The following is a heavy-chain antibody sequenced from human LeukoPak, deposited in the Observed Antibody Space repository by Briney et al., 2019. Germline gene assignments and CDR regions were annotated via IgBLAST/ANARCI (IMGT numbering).Heavy chain of an antibody. CDR3: ARRTPYCGGDCYPAEYAYYYYYMDV. J-gene: IGHJ6*03. V-gene: IGHV1-18*01. CDR2: ISAYNGNT. CDR1: GYTFTSYG. D-gene: IGHD2-21*02. Sequence: GASVKVSCKASGYTFTSYGISWVRQAPGQGLEWMGWISAYNGNTNYAQKLQGRVTMTTDTSTSTAYMELRSLRSDDTAVYYCARRTPYCGGDCYPAEYAYYYYYMDVWGKGTTVTGYS.